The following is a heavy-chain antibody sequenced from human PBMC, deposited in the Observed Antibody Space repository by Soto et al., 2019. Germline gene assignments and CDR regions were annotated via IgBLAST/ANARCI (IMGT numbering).Heavy chain of an antibody. Sequence: LRLSCAASGFTFRSFGMHWVRQAPGKGLEWVAFISHDGSKKYFVDSVKGRFTISRDDAGNTLHLQMNSLRADDTAVYYCAKDWNDANYDYGTDVWGQGTTVTVSS. V-gene: IGHV3-30*18. J-gene: IGHJ6*02. CDR1: GFTFRSFG. D-gene: IGHD1-1*01. CDR3: AKDWNDANYDYGTDV. CDR2: ISHDGSKK.